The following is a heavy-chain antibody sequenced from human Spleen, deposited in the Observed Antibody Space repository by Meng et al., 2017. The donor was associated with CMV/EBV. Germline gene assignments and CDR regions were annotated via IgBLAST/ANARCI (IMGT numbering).Heavy chain of an antibody. CDR3: AGDSHGGYYYAEGGMDV. Sequence: GESLKISCAASGFTFSSYEMNWVRQAPGKGLEWVSYISSSGSTIYYADSVKGRFTISRDNAKNSLYLQMNSLRAEDTAVYYCAGDSHGGYYYAEGGMDVWGQGTTVTVSS. CDR1: GFTFSSYE. CDR2: ISSSGSTI. D-gene: IGHD5-18*01. J-gene: IGHJ6*02. V-gene: IGHV3-48*03.